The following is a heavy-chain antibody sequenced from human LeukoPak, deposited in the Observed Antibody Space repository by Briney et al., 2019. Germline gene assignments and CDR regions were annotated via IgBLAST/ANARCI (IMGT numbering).Heavy chain of an antibody. D-gene: IGHD6-19*01. CDR2: INHSGST. CDR3: ARVLEGSSGQHWYFDL. Sequence: SETLSLTCAVYGGSFSGYYWSWIRQPQGQGLEWIGEINHSGSTNSNQSLKSRVTISVATCKNQFSLRPSSVTAADTAVYYCARVLEGSSGQHWYFDLWGRGTLVTVSS. V-gene: IGHV4-34*01. J-gene: IGHJ2*01. CDR1: GGSFSGYY.